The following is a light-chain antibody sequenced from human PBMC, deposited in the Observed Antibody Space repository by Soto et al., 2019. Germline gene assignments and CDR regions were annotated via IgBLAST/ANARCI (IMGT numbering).Light chain of an antibody. CDR2: DAS. Sequence: IQLTQSPSTLSASVGDRVTITCRARQTISNWLAWYQQRPGKAPQLLISDASRLESGVPSRFSGSGSGTEFTLSISRLQTDDFATYYCQQYGSFSPITFGGGPKVDI. J-gene: IGKJ4*01. CDR3: QQYGSFSPIT. V-gene: IGKV1-5*01. CDR1: QTISNW.